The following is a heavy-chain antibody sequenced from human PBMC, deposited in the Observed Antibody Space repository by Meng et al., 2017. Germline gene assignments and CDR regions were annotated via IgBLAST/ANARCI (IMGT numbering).Heavy chain of an antibody. Sequence: QELPQKLGPGLVNPSQTLSPTCTVSGGSISSGGYYWSWIRQHPGKGLEWIGYIYYSGSTYYNPSLKSRVTISVDTSKNQFSLKLSSVTAADTAVYYCAAGDYGKLDYWGQGTLVTVSS. D-gene: IGHD4-17*01. J-gene: IGHJ4*02. V-gene: IGHV4-31*03. CDR2: IYYSGST. CDR1: GGSISSGGYY. CDR3: AAGDYGKLDY.